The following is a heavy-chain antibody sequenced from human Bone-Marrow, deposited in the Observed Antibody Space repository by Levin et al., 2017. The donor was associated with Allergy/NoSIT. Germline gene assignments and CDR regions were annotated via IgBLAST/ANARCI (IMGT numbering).Heavy chain of an antibody. V-gene: IGHV1-2*06. CDR2: INPKSGAT. Sequence: GESLKISCTASGYIFTDYYMHWVRQAPGQGLEWMGRINPKSGATDYPQRLQGRVTMTRDTSINTVYIELSGLTSDDPAVFFCTRKNLVGTFDYWGRGTLVTVSS. J-gene: IGHJ4*02. CDR3: TRKNLVGTFDY. CDR1: GYIFTDYY. D-gene: IGHD1-1*01.